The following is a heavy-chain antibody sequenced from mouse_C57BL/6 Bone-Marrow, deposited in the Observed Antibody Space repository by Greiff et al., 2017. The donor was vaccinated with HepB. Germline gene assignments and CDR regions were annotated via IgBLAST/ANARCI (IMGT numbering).Heavy chain of an antibody. D-gene: IGHD2-5*01. J-gene: IGHJ4*01. Sequence: EVQLVESGEGLVKPGGSLKLSCAASGFTFSSYAMSWVRQTPEKRLEWVAYISSGGDYIYYADTVKGRFTISRDNARNTLYLQMSRLTSEDTAMYYCTRVLLYYSNWTYYAMDYWGQGTSVTVSS. CDR1: GFTFSSYA. CDR3: TRVLLYYSNWTYYAMDY. CDR2: ISSGGDYI. V-gene: IGHV5-9-1*02.